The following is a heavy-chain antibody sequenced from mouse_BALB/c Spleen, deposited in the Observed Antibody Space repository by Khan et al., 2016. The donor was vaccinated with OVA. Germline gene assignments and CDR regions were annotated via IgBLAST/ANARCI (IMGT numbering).Heavy chain of an antibody. CDR1: GFTFSNYA. Sequence: DVKLVEPGGGLVKPGGSLKVSCAASGFTFSNYAMSWVRQTPEKRLEWVASISSGGSTYYPDSVKGRFSISRDNARNILYLQMSSLRSEDTAMYYCARDYWFVYWGQGTLVTVSA. CDR2: ISSGGST. CDR3: ARDYWFVY. V-gene: IGHV5-6-5*01. J-gene: IGHJ3*01.